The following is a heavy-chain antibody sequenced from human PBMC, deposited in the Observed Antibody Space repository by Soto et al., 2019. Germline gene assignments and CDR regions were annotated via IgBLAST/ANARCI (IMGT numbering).Heavy chain of an antibody. D-gene: IGHD6-19*01. CDR1: GDSDGIYN. CDR3: AGRGMAGTRLDP. V-gene: IGHV1-69*01. Sequence: QVRLVQSGAELKRPGSSVRVSCRVSGDSDGIYNIAWVRQAPGQGLEWMGGIIPLIGTTDYAQRFRGRVTITADESTGTAYLELNSLKSEDTAVYYCAGRGMAGTRLDPWGQGTLVTVSS. CDR2: IIPLIGTT. J-gene: IGHJ5*02.